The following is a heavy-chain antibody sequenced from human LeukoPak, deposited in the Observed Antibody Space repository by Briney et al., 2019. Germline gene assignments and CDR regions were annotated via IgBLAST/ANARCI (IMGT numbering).Heavy chain of an antibody. Sequence: ASVKVSCKASGYTFTSYAMHWVRQAPGQRLEWMGWINAGNGNTKYSQKFQGRVTITRDTSASTAYMELSSLRSEDTAVYYCARGAKGDHWFDPWGQGTLVTVSS. CDR3: ARGAKGDHWFDP. D-gene: IGHD1-26*01. V-gene: IGHV1-3*01. CDR2: INAGNGNT. CDR1: GYTFTSYA. J-gene: IGHJ5*02.